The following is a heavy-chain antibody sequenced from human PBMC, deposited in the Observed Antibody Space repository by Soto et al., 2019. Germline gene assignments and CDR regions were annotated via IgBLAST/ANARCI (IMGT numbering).Heavy chain of an antibody. V-gene: IGHV3-23*01. CDR2: ISGGGGST. CDR1: GFTFSSYA. CDR3: VTKGPRSTHRSPSGY. D-gene: IGHD3-10*01. Sequence: GGSLRLSCVVSGFTFSSYAMSWVRQAPGKGLEWVSSISGGGGSTYYADSVKGRFTISRDNSKNTVYLQMNSLRAEDTAMFYCVTKGPRSTHRSPSGYWGQGTLVTVSS. J-gene: IGHJ4*02.